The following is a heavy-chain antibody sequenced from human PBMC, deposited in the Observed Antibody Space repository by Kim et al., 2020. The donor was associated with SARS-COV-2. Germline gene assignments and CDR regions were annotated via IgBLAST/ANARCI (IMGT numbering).Heavy chain of an antibody. CDR3: TRAPYYYDSSGYVGQYYFDY. CDR1: AFTFGDYA. Sequence: GGSLRLSCTASAFTFGDYAMSWLRQAPGKGLEWVGFIRSKAYGGTTEYAASVKGRFTISRDDSKSIAYLQMSSLKIEDTAVYHCTRAPYYYDSSGYVGQYYFDYWGQGTLVTVSS. CDR2: IRSKAYGGTT. D-gene: IGHD3-22*01. J-gene: IGHJ4*02. V-gene: IGHV3-49*03.